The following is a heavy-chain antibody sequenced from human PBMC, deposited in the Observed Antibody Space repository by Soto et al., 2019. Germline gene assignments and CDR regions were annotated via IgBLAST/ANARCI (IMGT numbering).Heavy chain of an antibody. J-gene: IGHJ4*02. D-gene: IGHD1-1*01. Sequence: GGSLRLSCAASGVTFSGSAVHWVRQASGKGLEWVGRIGSKANSYATAYAASVKGRFTISRDDSKNTAHLQMNSLTTEDTPVYYCIRLYNYWGQRTLVTVSS. CDR1: GVTFSGSA. CDR3: IRLYNY. V-gene: IGHV3-73*01. CDR2: IGSKANSYAT.